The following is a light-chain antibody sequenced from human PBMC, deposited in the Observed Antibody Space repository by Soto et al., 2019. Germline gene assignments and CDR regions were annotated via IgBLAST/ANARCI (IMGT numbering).Light chain of an antibody. CDR2: GAF. CDR3: QYYGTSPAWT. Sequence: EIVLTQSPGTLCLSPGDRATLSCRASQSVISSYLAWYRQRPGQAPRLLIYGAFSRASGIPDRFSGRGSGPDFTLTIRGLEPEDFAVYYCQYYGTSPAWTFGQGTRVEIK. J-gene: IGKJ1*01. CDR1: QSVISSY. V-gene: IGKV3-20*01.